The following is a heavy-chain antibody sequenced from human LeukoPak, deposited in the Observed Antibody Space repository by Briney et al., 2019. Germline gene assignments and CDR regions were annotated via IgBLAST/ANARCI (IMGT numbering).Heavy chain of an antibody. D-gene: IGHD6-19*01. CDR1: GGSISSGSYY. J-gene: IGHJ4*02. Sequence: PSQTLSLTCTVSGGSISSGSYYWSWIRQPAGKGLEWIGRIYTSGSTNYNPSLKSRVTISVDTSKNQFSLKLSPVTAADTAVYYCARDLGYSSGWQFDYWGQGTLVTVSS. CDR2: IYTSGST. V-gene: IGHV4-61*02. CDR3: ARDLGYSSGWQFDY.